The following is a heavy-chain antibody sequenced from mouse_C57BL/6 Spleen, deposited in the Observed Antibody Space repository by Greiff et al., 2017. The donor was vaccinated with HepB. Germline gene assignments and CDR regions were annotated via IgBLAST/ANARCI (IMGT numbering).Heavy chain of an antibody. CDR2: IYPGGGYT. CDR1: GYTFTNYW. D-gene: IGHD2-4*01. Sequence: VQLQQSGAELVRPGTSVKMSCKASGYTFTNYWIGWAKQRPGHGLEWIGDIYPGGGYTNYNEKFKGKATLTADKSSSTAYMQFSSLTSEDSAIYYCARRNEDDYGDYYAMDYWGQGTSVTVSS. J-gene: IGHJ4*01. V-gene: IGHV1-63*01. CDR3: ARRNEDDYGDYYAMDY.